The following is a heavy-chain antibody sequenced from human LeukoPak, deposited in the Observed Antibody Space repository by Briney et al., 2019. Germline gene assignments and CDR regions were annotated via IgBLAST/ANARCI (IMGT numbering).Heavy chain of an antibody. D-gene: IGHD6-19*01. J-gene: IGHJ6*02. V-gene: IGHV3-23*01. CDR3: AKELSSSSGWFYYYGMDV. Sequence: GGSLRLSCAASGFTVSSNYMSWVRQAPGKGLEWVSAISGSGGSTYYADSVKGRFTISRDNSKNTLYLQMNSLRAEDTAVYYCAKELSSSSGWFYYYGMDVWGQGTTVTVSS. CDR2: ISGSGGST. CDR1: GFTVSSNY.